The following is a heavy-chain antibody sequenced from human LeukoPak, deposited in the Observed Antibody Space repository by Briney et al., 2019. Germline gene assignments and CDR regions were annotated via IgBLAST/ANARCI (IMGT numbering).Heavy chain of an antibody. CDR3: ARVDSIAAAGTH. J-gene: IGHJ4*02. CDR1: DFSFTSYG. CDR2: ISAYNGST. V-gene: IGHV1-18*01. Sequence: GASVKVSCKASDFSFTSYGMSWVRQAPGQGLEWMGWISAYNGSTKYAQKLQGRVTMTTDTSTGTAYMELRSLRPDDTAVYYCARVDSIAAAGTHWGQGTPVTVSS. D-gene: IGHD6-13*01.